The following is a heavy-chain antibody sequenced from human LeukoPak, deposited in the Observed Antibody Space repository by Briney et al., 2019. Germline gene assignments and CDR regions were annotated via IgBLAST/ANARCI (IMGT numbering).Heavy chain of an antibody. CDR3: AELGITMIGGV. J-gene: IGHJ6*04. D-gene: IGHD3-10*02. CDR1: GFTFRNYA. Sequence: GGSLRLSCAASGFTFRNYAVSWVRQAPGKGLEWVSAICGSGINTYYADSVKGRFTISRDNAKNSLYLQMNSLRAEDTAVYYCAELGITMIGGVWGKGTTVTISS. CDR2: ICGSGINT. V-gene: IGHV3-23*01.